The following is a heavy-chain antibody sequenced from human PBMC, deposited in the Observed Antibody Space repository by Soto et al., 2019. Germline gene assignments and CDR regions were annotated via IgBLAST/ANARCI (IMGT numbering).Heavy chain of an antibody. CDR1: GFTFSSYW. CDR3: ARGQSGSYSFDF. D-gene: IGHD3-10*01. V-gene: IGHV3-74*01. CDR2: INSDGGTT. J-gene: IGHJ4*02. Sequence: EVQLVESGGGFVQPGGSLRLSCAASGFTFSSYWIHWVRQAPGKGLVWVSRINSDGGTTNYADSLKGRFTISRDNAKNTLFLQMNGLRAEDTAVYYCARGQSGSYSFDFWGQGTLVTVSS.